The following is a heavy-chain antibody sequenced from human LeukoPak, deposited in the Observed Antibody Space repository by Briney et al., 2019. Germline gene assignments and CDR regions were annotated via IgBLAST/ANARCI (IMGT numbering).Heavy chain of an antibody. D-gene: IGHD4-17*01. CDR1: GGTFSSHA. CDR2: IIPILGIA. V-gene: IGHV1-69*04. J-gene: IGHJ3*02. CDR3: ASPHDYGDYEVAFDI. Sequence: ASVKVSCKASGGTFSSHAISWVRQAPGQGLEWMGRIIPILGIAKYAQKFQGRVTIIADKSTSTAYMELSSLRSEGTAVYYCASPHDYGDYEVAFDIWGQGTMVTVSS.